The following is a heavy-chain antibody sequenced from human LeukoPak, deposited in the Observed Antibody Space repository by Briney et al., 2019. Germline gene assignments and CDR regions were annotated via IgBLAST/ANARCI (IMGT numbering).Heavy chain of an antibody. J-gene: IGHJ3*02. CDR1: GGSISSGGYS. CDR2: IYHSGST. V-gene: IGHV4-30-2*01. Sequence: SETLSLTCAVSGGSISSGGYSWSWIRQPPGKGLGWIGYIYHSGSTYYNPSLKSRVTISVDRSKNQFSLKLSSVTAADTAVYYCARTSSGYYWGYAFDIWGQGTMVTVSS. CDR3: ARTSSGYYWGYAFDI. D-gene: IGHD3-22*01.